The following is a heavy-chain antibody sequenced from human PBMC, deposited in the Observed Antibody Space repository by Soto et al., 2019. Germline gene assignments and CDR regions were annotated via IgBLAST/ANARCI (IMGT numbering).Heavy chain of an antibody. CDR3: ASGSSPRYYYYYYGMDV. CDR2: ISSSGSTI. CDR1: GFTFSDFY. V-gene: IGHV3-11*01. J-gene: IGHJ6*02. D-gene: IGHD6-6*01. Sequence: GGSLRLSCAASGFTFSDFYMSWIRQAPGKGLEWVSYISSSGSTIYYAGSVKGRFTISRDNAKNSLYLQMNSLRAEDTAVYYCASGSSPRYYYYYYGMDVWGQGTTVTVSS.